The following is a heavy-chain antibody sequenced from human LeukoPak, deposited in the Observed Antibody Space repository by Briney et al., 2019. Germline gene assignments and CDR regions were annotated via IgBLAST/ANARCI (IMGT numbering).Heavy chain of an antibody. J-gene: IGHJ4*02. CDR3: ARESRGWSYFDY. D-gene: IGHD6-19*01. V-gene: IGHV4-59*01. CDR1: GGSISSYY. Sequence: TPSETLSLTCTVSGGSISSYYWSWIRQPPGKGLEWIGYIFYSGSTNYNPSLKSRVTISVDTSKNQFSLKLSSVTAADTAVYYCARESRGWSYFDYWGQGTLVTVSS. CDR2: IFYSGST.